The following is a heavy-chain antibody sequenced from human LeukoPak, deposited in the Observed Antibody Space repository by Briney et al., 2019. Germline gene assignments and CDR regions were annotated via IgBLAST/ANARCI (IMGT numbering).Heavy chain of an antibody. J-gene: IGHJ5*02. Sequence: GESLKISCKGSGYSFPNYWIGWVRQMPGKGLEWMGIIYPGDSDTRYSPSFQDQVTISVDKTISTAYLQWSSLKAPDTAMYYCARGPYAYTSSATLGSYNWFDPWGQGSLVTVSS. D-gene: IGHD2-2*02. CDR2: IYPGDSDT. CDR1: GYSFPNYW. V-gene: IGHV5-51*01. CDR3: ARGPYAYTSSATLGSYNWFDP.